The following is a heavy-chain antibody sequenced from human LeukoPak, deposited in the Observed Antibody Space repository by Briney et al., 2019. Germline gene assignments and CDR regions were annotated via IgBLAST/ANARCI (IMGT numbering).Heavy chain of an antibody. Sequence: GGSLRLSWAASGFTFSHYAMSWVRQAPGKGLEWVSVISGSASNKYYADYADSVKGRFTISRDNSKNTLYLQMNSLRVEDTAVYYCAKDQYGSGNYFDYWGQGTLVTVSS. CDR3: AKDQYGSGNYFDY. CDR1: GFTFSHYA. J-gene: IGHJ4*02. D-gene: IGHD3-10*01. CDR2: ISGSASNKYYA. V-gene: IGHV3-23*01.